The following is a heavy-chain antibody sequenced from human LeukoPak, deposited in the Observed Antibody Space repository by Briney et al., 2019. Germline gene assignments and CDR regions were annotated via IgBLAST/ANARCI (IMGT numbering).Heavy chain of an antibody. V-gene: IGHV1-46*01. Sequence: GASVKVSCKASGYTFTSYYMHWVRQAPGQGLEWMGIINPSGGSTSYAQKFQGRVTMTRDTSTSTAYMELRSLRSDDTAVYYCARDRAGITMIVVADVDAFDIWGQGTMVTVSS. CDR2: INPSGGST. D-gene: IGHD3-22*01. CDR1: GYTFTSYY. J-gene: IGHJ3*02. CDR3: ARDRAGITMIVVADVDAFDI.